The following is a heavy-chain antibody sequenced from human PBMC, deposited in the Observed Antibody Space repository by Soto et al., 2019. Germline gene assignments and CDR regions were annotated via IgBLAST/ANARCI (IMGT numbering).Heavy chain of an antibody. CDR2: VYESGYT. V-gene: IGHV4-31*03. Sequence: LSLTCTVSGASVSTGAYYWGWVRHRPGRGLEWIGYVYESGYTYYNMSLKSRLTISLDRSNNQFSLGLTSVTAADTAVYYCVRALRHTAMVYPWFDPWGQGTLVTVSS. D-gene: IGHD5-18*01. CDR1: GASVSTGAYY. J-gene: IGHJ5*02. CDR3: VRALRHTAMVYPWFDP.